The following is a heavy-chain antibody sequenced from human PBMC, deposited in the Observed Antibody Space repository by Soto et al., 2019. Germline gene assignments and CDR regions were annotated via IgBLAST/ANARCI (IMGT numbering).Heavy chain of an antibody. V-gene: IGHV3-48*02. CDR1: GFSFSSYS. Sequence: EVQLVESGGDLVQPGQSLRLSCAASGFSFSSYSMNWVRQAPGKGLVWISYLSSSKTYIWYADSVKGRFTICRDNAKNSLSLQMNSRRDEDTAGYYCVSDSGWAFDIWGLGTMVTVSS. CDR3: VSDSGWAFDI. J-gene: IGHJ3*02. D-gene: IGHD6-19*01. CDR2: LSSSKTYI.